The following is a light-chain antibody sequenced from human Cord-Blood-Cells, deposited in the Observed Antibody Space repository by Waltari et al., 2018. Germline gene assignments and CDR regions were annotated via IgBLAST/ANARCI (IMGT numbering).Light chain of an antibody. Sequence: DIQMTQSPSSLSASVGARVTITCRASQSISSYLNCYQQKPGKAPKLLNYAASSLQSGVPSRKRGSGSGTDCTLTTRSPEAGDCAPDDWQQIDSTPPAFGPGAKLDS. CDR3: QQIDSTPPA. J-gene: IGKJ3*01. CDR2: AAS. V-gene: IGKV1-39*01. CDR1: QSISSY.